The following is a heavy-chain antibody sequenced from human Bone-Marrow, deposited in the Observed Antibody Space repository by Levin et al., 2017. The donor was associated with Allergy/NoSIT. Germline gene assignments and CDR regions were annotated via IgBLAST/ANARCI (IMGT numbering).Heavy chain of an antibody. CDR3: ARVPSDRLVRATYYFDY. V-gene: IGHV1-18*01. D-gene: IGHD6-19*01. CDR1: GYTFTSYG. J-gene: IGHJ4*02. Sequence: GESLKISCKASGYTFTSYGISWVRQAPGQGLEWMGWISAYNGNTNYAQKLQGRVTMTTDTSTSTAYMELRSLRSDDTAVYYCARVPSDRLVRATYYFDYWGQGTLVTVSS. CDR2: ISAYNGNT.